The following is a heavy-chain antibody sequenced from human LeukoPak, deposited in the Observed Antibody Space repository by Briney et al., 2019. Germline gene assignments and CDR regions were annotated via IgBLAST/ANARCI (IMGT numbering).Heavy chain of an antibody. V-gene: IGHV1-18*01. Sequence: ASVKVSCKASGYTFTSYDISWVRQAPGQGLEWMGWISAYNGNTNYAQKLQGRVTMTTDTSTSTAYMELRSLRSDDTAVYYCARGYDFWSGYSKIHFDYWGQGTLVTVSS. CDR3: ARGYDFWSGYSKIHFDY. CDR2: ISAYNGNT. CDR1: GYTFTSYD. J-gene: IGHJ4*02. D-gene: IGHD3-3*01.